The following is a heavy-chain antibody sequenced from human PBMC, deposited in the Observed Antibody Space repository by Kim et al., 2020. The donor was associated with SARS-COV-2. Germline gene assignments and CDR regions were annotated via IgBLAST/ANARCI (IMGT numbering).Heavy chain of an antibody. Sequence: GGSLRLSCAASGFTFSSYAMHWVRQAPGKGLEWVAVISYDGSNKYYADSVKGRFTISRDNSKNTLYLQMNSLRAEDTAVYYCARENGLRYGMDVWGQGTTVTVSS. CDR3: ARENGLRYGMDV. D-gene: IGHD3-3*01. CDR2: ISYDGSNK. V-gene: IGHV3-30*04. J-gene: IGHJ6*02. CDR1: GFTFSSYA.